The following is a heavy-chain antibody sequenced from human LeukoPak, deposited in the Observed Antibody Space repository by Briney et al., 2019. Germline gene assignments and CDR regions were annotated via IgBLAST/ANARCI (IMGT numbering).Heavy chain of an antibody. CDR3: ARSPVAGTTLVPDY. CDR2: TSAYNGNT. J-gene: IGHJ4*02. D-gene: IGHD1-7*01. Sequence: ASVKVSCKASGYTFTSYGISWVRQAPGQGLEWMGWTSAYNGNTNYAQKLQGRVTMTTDTSTSTAYRELRSLRSDDTAVYYGARSPVAGTTLVPDYWGQGTLVTVSS. CDR1: GYTFTSYG. V-gene: IGHV1-18*01.